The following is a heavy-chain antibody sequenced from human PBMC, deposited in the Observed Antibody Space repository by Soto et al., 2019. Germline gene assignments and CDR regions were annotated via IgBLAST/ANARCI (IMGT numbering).Heavy chain of an antibody. CDR3: AGYNWNYYFDP. D-gene: IGHD1-7*01. CDR2: IYHSGST. J-gene: IGHJ5*02. CDR1: GGSVRDGSYY. Sequence: SETLSLTCTVSGGSVRDGSYYWAWLRQPPGKGLERIGHIYHSGSTIYTPSLKSRVTISIDTSKSQFSLSLNSMTAADTAVYYCAGYNWNYYFDPWGQGTLVTVSS. V-gene: IGHV4-61*01.